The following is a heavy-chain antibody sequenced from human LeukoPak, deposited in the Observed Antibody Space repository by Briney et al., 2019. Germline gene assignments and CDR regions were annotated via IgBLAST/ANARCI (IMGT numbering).Heavy chain of an antibody. CDR3: AKSRGSYWVPEFDY. V-gene: IGHV3-23*01. Sequence: PGGSLRLSCAASGFTFSSYWMSWVRQAPGKGLEWVSDISGSGDSTNYADSVKGRFTISRDNSKNTLYLQMNSLRAEDTAIYYCAKSRGSYWVPEFDYWGQGTLVTVSS. CDR1: GFTFSSYW. J-gene: IGHJ4*02. CDR2: ISGSGDST. D-gene: IGHD1-26*01.